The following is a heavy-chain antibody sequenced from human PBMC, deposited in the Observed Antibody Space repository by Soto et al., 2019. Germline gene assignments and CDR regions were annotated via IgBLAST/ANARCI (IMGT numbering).Heavy chain of an antibody. CDR2: IYYSGST. D-gene: IGHD2-2*01. V-gene: IGHV4-31*03. CDR1: GGSISSGGYY. Sequence: PSETLSLTCTVSGGSISSGGYYWSWIRQHPGKGLEWIGYIYYSGSTYYNPSLRSRVTISVDTSKNQFSLKLSSVTAADTAVYYCARDTSDGYCGRDVWGQGTSVTVSS. J-gene: IGHJ6*02. CDR3: ARDTSDGYCGRDV.